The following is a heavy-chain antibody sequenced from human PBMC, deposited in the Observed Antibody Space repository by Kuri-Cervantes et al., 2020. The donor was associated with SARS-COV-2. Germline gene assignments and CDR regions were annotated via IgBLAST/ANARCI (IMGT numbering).Heavy chain of an antibody. Sequence: SVKVSCKASRGTFSSYAISWVRQAPGQGLEWMGGIIPIFGTANYAQKFQGRVTITADESTSTAYMELSSLRSEDTAVYYCASGGPILFNWFDPWGQGTLVTVSS. V-gene: IGHV1-69*13. CDR1: RGTFSSYA. D-gene: IGHD2-15*01. CDR2: IIPIFGTA. J-gene: IGHJ5*02. CDR3: ASGGPILFNWFDP.